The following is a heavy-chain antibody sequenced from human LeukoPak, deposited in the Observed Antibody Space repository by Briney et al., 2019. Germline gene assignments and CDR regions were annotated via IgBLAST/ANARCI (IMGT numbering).Heavy chain of an antibody. J-gene: IGHJ5*02. CDR1: GGSLSYYH. CDR2: IYDSGST. CDR3: ARHYCTSPTSFYRFDP. V-gene: IGHV4-59*08. D-gene: IGHD2/OR15-2a*01. Sequence: SETLSLTCTVSGGSLSYYHWSWIRQPPGKGPEWIGYIYDSGSTNYNPSLKGRVTISLDTSRNQFSLKLSSVAAADTAVYYCARHYCTSPTSFYRFDPWGQGTLVTVSS.